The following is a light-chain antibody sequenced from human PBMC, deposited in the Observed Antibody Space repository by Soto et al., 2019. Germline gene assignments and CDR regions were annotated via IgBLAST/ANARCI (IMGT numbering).Light chain of an antibody. J-gene: IGKJ3*01. V-gene: IGKV3-15*01. CDR2: GAS. CDR3: QQYHDWPPFT. CDR1: QSVSTN. Sequence: EIVMTQSPATLSVSPGERATLSCRASQSVSTNLAWYQQKPGQAPRLLIYGASTRATGIPARFSGSGSGTEFTLTISTLQSEEFAVYYCQQYHDWPPFTFGPGAKVDIK.